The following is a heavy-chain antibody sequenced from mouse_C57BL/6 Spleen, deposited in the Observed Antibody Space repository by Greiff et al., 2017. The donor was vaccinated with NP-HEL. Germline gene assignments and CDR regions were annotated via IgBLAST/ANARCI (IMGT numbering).Heavy chain of an antibody. CDR3: ARMDYCNYDGAMDY. J-gene: IGHJ4*01. CDR2: IVPDSGGT. Sequence: VQLQQSGAELVKPGASVKLSCKASGYTFTGYWMHWVKQRPGRGLEWIGRIVPDSGGTKYNEKFKGKATLTVDKSSSTAYMQLSSLTSEDSAVYYCARMDYCNYDGAMDYWGQGTSVTVSS. V-gene: IGHV1-72*01. CDR1: GYTFTGYW. D-gene: IGHD2-4*01.